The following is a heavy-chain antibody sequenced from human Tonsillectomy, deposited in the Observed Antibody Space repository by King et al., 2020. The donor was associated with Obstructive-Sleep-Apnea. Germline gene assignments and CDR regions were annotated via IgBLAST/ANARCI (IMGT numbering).Heavy chain of an antibody. V-gene: IGHV4-59*01. Sequence: VQLQESGPGLVKPSETLSLTCTVSGGSISSYYWSWIRQPPGKGLEWIGYIYYSGRTNYNPSLKSRVTISVDTSKNQFSLKLNSVTAADTAVYYCARGGGDSCPARYWGQGTLVTVSS. J-gene: IGHJ4*02. CDR3: ARGGGDSCPARY. CDR1: GGSISSYY. CDR2: IYYSGRT. D-gene: IGHD2-21*02.